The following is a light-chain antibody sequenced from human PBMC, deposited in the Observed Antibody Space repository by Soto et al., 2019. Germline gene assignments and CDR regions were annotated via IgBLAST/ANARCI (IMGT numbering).Light chain of an antibody. J-gene: IGKJ2*01. CDR3: QQSYRTPYT. V-gene: IGKV1-39*01. Sequence: DIKMTQSPSSLSASVGDRVTITCRASQGISTYLVWCQQRQGRAPKLLIYDASSLLSGVPSRFSGSGSGTDFTLTISSLQPEDFATYYCQQSYRTPYTFGQGTKVDIK. CDR1: QGISTY. CDR2: DAS.